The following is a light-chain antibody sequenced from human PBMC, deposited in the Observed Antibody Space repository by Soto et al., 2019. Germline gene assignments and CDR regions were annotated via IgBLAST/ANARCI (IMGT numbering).Light chain of an antibody. J-gene: IGLJ1*01. V-gene: IGLV1-44*01. CDR3: AAWDASLGGFYV. Sequence: QSVLTQPPSTSGTPGQRVTISCSGSSSNIGSNTVNWYQQLPGTAPKLLIYSNNHRPSGVPDRFSASKAGASASLAISGLQSGDEGDYYCAAWDASLGGFYVFGSGTKATVL. CDR1: SSNIGSNT. CDR2: SNN.